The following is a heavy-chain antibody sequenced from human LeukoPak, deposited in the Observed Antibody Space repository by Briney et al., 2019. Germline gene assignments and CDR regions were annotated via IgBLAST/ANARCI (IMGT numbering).Heavy chain of an antibody. CDR3: AKGRSPKAPFDC. CDR1: GGPISRNSYY. J-gene: IGHJ4*02. Sequence: SETLSLTCTVSGGPISRNSYYWGWIRQSPGKGLEWIAIIYYSGTTFKNPSLQSRVTISVDPSQNQFSLNLTSVTAADTAVYFCAKGRSPKAPFDCWGQGTLVTVSS. CDR2: IYYSGTT. V-gene: IGHV4-39*01.